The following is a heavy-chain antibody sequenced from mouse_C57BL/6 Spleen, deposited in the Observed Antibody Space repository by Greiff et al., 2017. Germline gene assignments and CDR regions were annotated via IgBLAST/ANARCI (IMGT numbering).Heavy chain of an antibody. CDR2: INYDGSST. CDR3: ARTVVPLYYFDY. D-gene: IGHD1-1*01. J-gene: IGHJ2*01. CDR1: GFTFSDYY. V-gene: IGHV5-16*01. Sequence: EVQLVESEGGLVQPGSSMKLSCTASGFTFSDYYMAWVRQVPEKGLEWVANINYDGSSTYYLDSLKSRFIISRDNAKNILYLQMSSLKSEDTATYYCARTVVPLYYFDYWGQGTTLTVSS.